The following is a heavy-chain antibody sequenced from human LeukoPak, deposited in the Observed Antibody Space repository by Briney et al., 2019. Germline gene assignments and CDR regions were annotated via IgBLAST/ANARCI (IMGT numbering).Heavy chain of an antibody. CDR1: GFDLNTYE. Sequence: GGSLRLSCAASGFDLNTYEMNWVRQAPGKGLEWIADITISGHTKNYADSVKGRFTISRDNAGTSLYLQMNSLRVEDAGVYYCARGDPHADLWGQGTLVTVSS. J-gene: IGHJ5*02. CDR3: ARGDPHADL. V-gene: IGHV3-48*03. CDR2: ITISGHTK.